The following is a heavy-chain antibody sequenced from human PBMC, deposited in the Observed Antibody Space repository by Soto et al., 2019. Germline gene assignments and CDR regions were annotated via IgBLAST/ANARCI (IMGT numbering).Heavy chain of an antibody. CDR1: GFTFRSYG. CDR3: ARESPGYGMDV. Sequence: QVQLVESGGGVVQPGRSLRLSCAASGFTFRSYGMQRVRQAPVKGLEWVAVIWYDGSNKYYADSVKGRFTISRDNSKNTLYLQMNSLRAEDTAVYYCARESPGYGMDVWGQGTTVTVSS. CDR2: IWYDGSNK. J-gene: IGHJ6*02. V-gene: IGHV3-33*01.